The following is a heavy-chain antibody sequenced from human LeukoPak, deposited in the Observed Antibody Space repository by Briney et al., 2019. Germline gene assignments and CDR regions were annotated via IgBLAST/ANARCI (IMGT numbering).Heavy chain of an antibody. Sequence: GGSLRLSCAASGFTVSSNYMSWVRQAPGKGLEWVSVIYSGGSTYYADSVKGRFTISRDNSKNTLCLQMNSLRAEDTAVYYCARDLRGSGSYSFDYWGQGTLVTVSS. CDR2: IYSGGST. D-gene: IGHD3-10*01. CDR1: GFTVSSNY. CDR3: ARDLRGSGSYSFDY. V-gene: IGHV3-53*01. J-gene: IGHJ4*02.